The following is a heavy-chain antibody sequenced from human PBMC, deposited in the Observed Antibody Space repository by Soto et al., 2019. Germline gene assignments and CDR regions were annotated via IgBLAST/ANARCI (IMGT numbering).Heavy chain of an antibody. CDR1: RDFFKEHDY. V-gene: IGHV1-2*02. CDR2: IRPWNGDA. CDR3: VRVSPGWNFDY. Sequence: QVRLVQSGAEVQKPGASVKVSCKAPRDFFKEHDYLHWLREAPGQGLEWTGWIRPWNGDATYAQKFQGRLTFRRDMSIDTMYFDLTSLTSDDTAVYYCVRVSPGWNFDYWGQGTLLTVSS. J-gene: IGHJ4*02. D-gene: IGHD6-19*01.